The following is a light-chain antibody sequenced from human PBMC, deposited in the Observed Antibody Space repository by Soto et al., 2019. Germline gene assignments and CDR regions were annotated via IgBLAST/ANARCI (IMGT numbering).Light chain of an antibody. V-gene: IGKV1-9*01. CDR2: AAS. J-gene: IGKJ2*01. CDR1: QGISSY. Sequence: DIQLTQSPSFLSASVGDRVTITCRASQGISSYLAWYQQKPGKAPKLLIYAASTMQSGVPSRFSGSGSWTEFTITISSLQHEDFATYYCQQLNIYSVTFVQGTKLEIK. CDR3: QQLNIYSVT.